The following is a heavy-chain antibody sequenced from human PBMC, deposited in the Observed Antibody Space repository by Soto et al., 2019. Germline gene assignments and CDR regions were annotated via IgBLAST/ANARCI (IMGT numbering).Heavy chain of an antibody. D-gene: IGHD3-10*01. CDR2: INPNSGGT. CDR1: GYTITGYY. CDR3: ARALLWFGELLPPYGMDV. J-gene: IGHJ6*02. V-gene: IGHV1-2*04. Sequence: GASVKVSCKASGYTITGYYMHWVRQAPGQGLEWMGWINPNSGGTNYAQKFQGWVTMTRDTSISTAYMELSRLRSDDTAVYYCARALLWFGELLPPYGMDVWGQGTTVTVSS.